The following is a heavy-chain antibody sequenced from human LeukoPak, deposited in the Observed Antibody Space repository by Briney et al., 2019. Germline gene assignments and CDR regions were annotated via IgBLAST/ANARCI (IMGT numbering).Heavy chain of an antibody. CDR1: GFTFSSYG. J-gene: IGHJ4*02. V-gene: IGHV3-23*01. D-gene: IGHD2-21*01. Sequence: GGTLRLSCAASGFTFSSYGMSWVRQAPGKGLEWVSAISGSGGSTYYADSVKGRFTISRDSSKNTLYLQMNRLRAEDAAVYYCAKAPVTTCSGAYCYPFDYWGQGTLVTVSS. CDR3: AKAPVTTCSGAYCYPFDY. CDR2: ISGSGGST.